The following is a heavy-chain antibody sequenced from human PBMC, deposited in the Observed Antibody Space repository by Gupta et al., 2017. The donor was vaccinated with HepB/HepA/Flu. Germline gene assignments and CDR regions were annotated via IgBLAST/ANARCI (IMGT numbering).Heavy chain of an antibody. CDR2: IYTNGST. Sequence: QVQLQESGPGLVKPSETLSLTCSVSGGSISSFYWNCIRQPAGKGLEWIGRIYTNGSTNYNPSLKSRVTMSLDTSKNQFSLKLSSVTAADTAVYYCAINSSSPLPNSYSAYSMDVWGKGTTVTVS. D-gene: IGHD6-6*01. V-gene: IGHV4-4*07. CDR3: AINSSSPLPNSYSAYSMDV. CDR1: GGSISSFY. J-gene: IGHJ6*03.